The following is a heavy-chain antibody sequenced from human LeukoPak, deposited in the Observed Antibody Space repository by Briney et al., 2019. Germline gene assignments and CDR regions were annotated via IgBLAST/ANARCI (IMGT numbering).Heavy chain of an antibody. CDR1: GGSISSGGYS. J-gene: IGHJ3*02. D-gene: IGHD3-22*01. CDR2: IYHSGST. V-gene: IGHV4-30-2*01. Sequence: SETLSLTCAVSGGSISSGGYSWSWIRQPPGKGLEWIGYIYHSGSTYYNPSLKSRVTISVVRSKNQFSLKLSSVTAADTAVYYCARVWLLHAFDIWGQGTMVTVSS. CDR3: ARVWLLHAFDI.